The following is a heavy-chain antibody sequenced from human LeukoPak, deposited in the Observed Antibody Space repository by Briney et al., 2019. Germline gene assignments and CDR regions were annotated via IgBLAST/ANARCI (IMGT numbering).Heavy chain of an antibody. CDR2: ISSSGSTI. V-gene: IGHV3-11*04. Sequence: GGSLRLSCTASGFTFGDYAMSWVRQAPGKGLEWVSYISSSGSTIYYADSVKGRFTISRDNAKNSLYLQMNSLRAEDTAVYYCARAQLAYYYMDVWGKGTTVTVSS. D-gene: IGHD1-1*01. CDR1: GFTFGDYA. J-gene: IGHJ6*03. CDR3: ARAQLAYYYMDV.